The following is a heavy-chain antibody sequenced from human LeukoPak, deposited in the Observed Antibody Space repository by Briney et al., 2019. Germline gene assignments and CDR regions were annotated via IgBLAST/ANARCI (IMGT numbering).Heavy chain of an antibody. CDR3: ARRQIITEGKIDAFDI. J-gene: IGHJ3*02. D-gene: IGHD3-10*01. V-gene: IGHV5-51*01. Sequence: GESLKISCKGSGYSLTNYWIGGGRQMPGKGVEWMGIFYPGDSDTRYSPSFQGQVTLSADNSISTAYPQWTRLKASDTAMYYYARRQIITEGKIDAFDIWGQGTMVTVSS. CDR2: FYPGDSDT. CDR1: GYSLTNYW.